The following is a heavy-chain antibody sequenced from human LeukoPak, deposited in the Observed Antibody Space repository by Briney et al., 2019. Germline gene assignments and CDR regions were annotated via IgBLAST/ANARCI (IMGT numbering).Heavy chain of an antibody. Sequence: PGGSLRLSCAASGFTFSSYSMNWVRQAPGKGLEWVSSISSSSSYIYYADSVKGRFTISRDNAKNSLYLQMNSLRAEDTALYHCARVALGYCSSTSCSTGYYYYMDVWGKGTTVTVSS. D-gene: IGHD2-2*01. CDR1: GFTFSSYS. CDR2: ISSSSSYI. J-gene: IGHJ6*03. CDR3: ARVALGYCSSTSCSTGYYYYMDV. V-gene: IGHV3-21*04.